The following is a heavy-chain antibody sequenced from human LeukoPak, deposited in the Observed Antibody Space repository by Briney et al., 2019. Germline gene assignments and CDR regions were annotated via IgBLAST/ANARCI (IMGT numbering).Heavy chain of an antibody. CDR3: ARGGVVVPSATNGLSFDY. V-gene: IGHV4-30-4*01. CDR1: GGSISSGDYY. J-gene: IGHJ4*02. D-gene: IGHD2-2*01. Sequence: SETLSLTCTVSGGSISSGDYYWSWIRQPPGKGLEWIGYIYYSGSTYYNPSLKSRVTISVDTSKNQFSLKLSSVTAADTAVYYCARGGVVVPSATNGLSFDYWGQGTLVTVSS. CDR2: IYYSGST.